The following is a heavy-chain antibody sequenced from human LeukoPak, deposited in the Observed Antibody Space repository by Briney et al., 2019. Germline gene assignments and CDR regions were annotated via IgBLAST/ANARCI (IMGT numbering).Heavy chain of an antibody. J-gene: IGHJ6*03. CDR3: ARDLHYYYYMDV. CDR1: GFTFSDYY. Sequence: GGSLRLSCAVSGFTFSDYYMSWIRQAPGKGLEWVSYISSSGSTIYYADSVKGRFTIPRDNAKNSLYPQMNSLRAEDTAVYYCARDLHYYYYMDVWGKGTTVTVSS. V-gene: IGHV3-11*04. CDR2: ISSSGSTI.